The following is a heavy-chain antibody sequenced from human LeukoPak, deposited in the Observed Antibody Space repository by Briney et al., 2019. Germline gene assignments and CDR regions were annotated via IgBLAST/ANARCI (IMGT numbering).Heavy chain of an antibody. V-gene: IGHV4-59*01. CDR2: IYYSGST. Sequence: SETLSLTYTVSGGSISSYYWSWIRQPPGKGLEWIGYIYYSGSTNYNPSLKSRVTISVDTSKNQFSLKLSSVTAADTAVYYCARVRGAGGDYFFDYWGQGTLVTVSS. CDR3: ARVRGAGGDYFFDY. J-gene: IGHJ4*02. CDR1: GGSISSYY. D-gene: IGHD4-17*01.